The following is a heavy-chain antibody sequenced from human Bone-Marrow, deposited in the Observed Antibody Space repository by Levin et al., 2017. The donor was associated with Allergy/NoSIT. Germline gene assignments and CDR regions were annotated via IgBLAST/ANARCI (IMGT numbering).Heavy chain of an antibody. V-gene: IGHV3-13*04. Sequence: SGGSLRLSCAASGFTFSGYDMHWVRQATGEGLQWVSGIDTAGNAYYPDSVKGRFTMSRENAKNSLYLQMNSLRAGDTAVYYCARAAAGTHYFDYWGQGTLVTVSS. CDR1: GFTFSGYD. J-gene: IGHJ4*02. D-gene: IGHD6-13*01. CDR3: ARAAAGTHYFDY. CDR2: IDTAGNA.